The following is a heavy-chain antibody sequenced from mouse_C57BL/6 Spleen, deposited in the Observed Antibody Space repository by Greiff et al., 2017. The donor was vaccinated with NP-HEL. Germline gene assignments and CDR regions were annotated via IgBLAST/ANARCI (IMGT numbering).Heavy chain of an antibody. J-gene: IGHJ3*01. V-gene: IGHV1-80*01. Sequence: VQLQQSGAELVMPGASVKISCKASGYAFSSYWMNWVPQRPGKGLEWLGQIYPGGGDTNYTGKIKGKATMTADKSSSTAYMQLSILTSEDSTVYFCARDGYSPFAYWGQGTLVSVSA. CDR2: IYPGGGDT. D-gene: IGHD2-3*01. CDR1: GYAFSSYW. CDR3: ARDGYSPFAY.